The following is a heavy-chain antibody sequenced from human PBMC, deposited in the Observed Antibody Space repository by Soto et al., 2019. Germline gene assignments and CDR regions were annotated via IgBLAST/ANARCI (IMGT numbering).Heavy chain of an antibody. D-gene: IGHD3-16*01. Sequence: EVQLVESGGGLVQPGGSLRLSCAASGFTFSNYDMHWVRQTSGKGLEWVAGIGTDGYTFYPGSVKGRFSISREDAKNSFYLQMNSLRAEDTAVYYCASGGLYICGQGTLVTVSS. CDR2: IGTDGYT. V-gene: IGHV3-13*01. J-gene: IGHJ4*02. CDR1: GFTFSNYD. CDR3: ASGGLYI.